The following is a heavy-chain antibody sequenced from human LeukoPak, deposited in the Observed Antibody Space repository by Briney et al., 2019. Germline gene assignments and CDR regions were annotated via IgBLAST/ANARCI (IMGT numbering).Heavy chain of an antibody. CDR2: IYGGGST. D-gene: IGHD5-24*01. CDR1: GFTVSRNY. CDR3: ARDRSDGNYYMVV. Sequence: PGGSLRLSCAASGFTVSRNYMSWVRQAPGKGLEWVSVIYGGGSTSYADSVKGRFIISRDNSKNTLYLQMNSLRADDTAVYCCARDRSDGNYYMVVWGKGTTVIVSS. V-gene: IGHV3-53*01. J-gene: IGHJ6*03.